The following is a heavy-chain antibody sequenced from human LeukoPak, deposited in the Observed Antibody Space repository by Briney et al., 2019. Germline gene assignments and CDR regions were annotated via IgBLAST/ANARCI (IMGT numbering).Heavy chain of an antibody. CDR3: ARTTEGGYTYNYFYYYYMDV. Sequence: SETLSLTCTVSGGSISSYYWSWIRQPPGKGLEWIGYIYYSGSTNYNPSLKSRISISVDTSKNQFSLKLSSVTAADTAVYYCARTTEGGYTYNYFYYYYMDVWGKGTTVTVSS. V-gene: IGHV4-59*01. CDR1: GGSISSYY. D-gene: IGHD5-18*01. CDR2: IYYSGST. J-gene: IGHJ6*03.